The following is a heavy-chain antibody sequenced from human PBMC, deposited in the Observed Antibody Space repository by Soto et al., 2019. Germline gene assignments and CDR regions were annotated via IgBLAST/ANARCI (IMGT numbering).Heavy chain of an antibody. D-gene: IGHD1-1*01. V-gene: IGHV3-23*01. J-gene: IGHJ5*02. CDR2: VSGGSGAT. Sequence: DVQILESGGGLVEPGGSLRLSCAASGFSVSTYGVTWVRQGPGKGLEWVSGVSGGSGATHYRDSVKGRFTITTDYPANTAYLQMNSLRVEDTAVYYCTRWNGYGDLWGQGILVTVS. CDR3: TRWNGYGDL. CDR1: GFSVSTYG.